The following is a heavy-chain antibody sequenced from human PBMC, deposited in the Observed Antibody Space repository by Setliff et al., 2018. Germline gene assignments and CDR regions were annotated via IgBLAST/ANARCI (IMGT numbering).Heavy chain of an antibody. V-gene: IGHV3-9*01. J-gene: IGHJ4*02. Sequence: GGSLRLSCAASGFTFDDHAMHWVRQVPGKGLEWVSGISWDSGRIGYADSVKGRFTVSRDNAKNSLYLQMNSLRGDDTALYYCARGPARREMATIWVDYWGQGTLVTVSS. CDR2: ISWDSGRI. CDR1: GFTFDDHA. D-gene: IGHD5-12*01. CDR3: ARGPARREMATIWVDY.